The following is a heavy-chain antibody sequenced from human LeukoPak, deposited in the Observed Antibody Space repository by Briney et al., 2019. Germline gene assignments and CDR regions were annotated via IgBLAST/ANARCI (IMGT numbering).Heavy chain of an antibody. CDR2: IYCSGST. J-gene: IGHJ4*02. CDR3: ASLYCSSTSCYTSDY. Sequence: SETLSHTCTVSGGSISSGDYYWSWIRQPPGKGLEWTGYIYCSGSTYYNPSLKSRVTISVDTSKNQFSLKLSSVTAADTAVYYCASLYCSSTSCYTSDYWGQGTLVTVSS. D-gene: IGHD2-2*02. CDR1: GGSISSGDYY. V-gene: IGHV4-30-4*01.